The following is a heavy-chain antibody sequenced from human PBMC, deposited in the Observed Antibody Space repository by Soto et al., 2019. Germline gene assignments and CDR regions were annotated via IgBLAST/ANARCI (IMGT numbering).Heavy chain of an antibody. CDR1: GGSISSSSYY. CDR2: IFYSGST. CDR3: ACIFFWVYSYGVYYDRLDF. V-gene: IGHV4-39*01. D-gene: IGHD5-18*01. J-gene: IGHJ6*02. Sequence: PSETLSLTCTVSGGSISSSSYYWGWIRQPPGKGLEWIGSIFYSGSTYYNPSLKSRVTISVDTSKNQFSLKLSSVTAADTAVYYCACIFFWVYSYGVYYDRLDFWGQGTTVTVSS.